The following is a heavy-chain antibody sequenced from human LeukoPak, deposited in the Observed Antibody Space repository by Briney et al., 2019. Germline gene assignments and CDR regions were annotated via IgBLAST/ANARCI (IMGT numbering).Heavy chain of an antibody. CDR1: GFTFSSYA. D-gene: IGHD3-10*01. V-gene: IGHV3-30*04. CDR2: ISYDGSNK. Sequence: PGRSLRLSCAASGFTFSSYAMHWVRQAPGKGLEWVAVISYDGSNKYYADSVKGRFTSSRDSSKNTLYLQMNSLRAEDTAVYYCARDGTHYYGSGHFDYWGQGTLVTVSS. CDR3: ARDGTHYYGSGHFDY. J-gene: IGHJ4*02.